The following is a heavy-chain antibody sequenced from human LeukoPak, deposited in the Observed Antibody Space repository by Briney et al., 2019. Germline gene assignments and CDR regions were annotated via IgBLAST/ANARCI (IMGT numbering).Heavy chain of an antibody. CDR1: GFTFNNNW. V-gene: IGHV3-7*01. CDR3: AKTYGDRAFDY. Sequence: GGSLRLSCAASGFTFNNNWMSWVRQAPGRGLECVANIEQDGSEKYYVDSVKGRFTISRDNAKNSLYLQMNSLRAEDTAVYYCAKTYGDRAFDYWGQGTLVTVSS. J-gene: IGHJ4*02. D-gene: IGHD4-17*01. CDR2: IEQDGSEK.